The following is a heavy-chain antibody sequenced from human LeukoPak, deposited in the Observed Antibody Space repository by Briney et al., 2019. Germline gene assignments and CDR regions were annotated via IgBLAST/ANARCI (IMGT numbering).Heavy chain of an antibody. Sequence: GGALQSSSKGSGYSFISYWIGWGRPMPGKGGGGMVIIYPCDSDPRYSPSFQVHVPISPDKSITTAYLQWSSLTASDTAMYYCASLRLVIYGMDVWGQGTTVTVSS. CDR2: IYPCDSDP. CDR3: ASLRLVIYGMDV. D-gene: IGHD6-19*01. J-gene: IGHJ6*02. V-gene: IGHV5-51*01. CDR1: GYSFISYW.